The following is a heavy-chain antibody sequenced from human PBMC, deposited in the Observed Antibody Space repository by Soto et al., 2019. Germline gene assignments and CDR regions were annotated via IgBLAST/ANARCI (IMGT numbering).Heavy chain of an antibody. V-gene: IGHV3-7*01. CDR3: VRGVLV. Sequence: GGSLRLSCTASGFTFSTSWTAWVRQAPGKGLEWVATMKEDGTEEAYVDSVKGRFTVSRDNAQNSLYLQMNSLRAEDTAVYFCVRGVLVWGQGALVTISS. CDR2: MKEDGTEE. J-gene: IGHJ4*02. CDR1: GFTFSTSW. D-gene: IGHD6-6*01.